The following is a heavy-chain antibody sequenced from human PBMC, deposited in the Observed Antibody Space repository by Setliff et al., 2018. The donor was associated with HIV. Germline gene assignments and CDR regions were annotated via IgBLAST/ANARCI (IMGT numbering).Heavy chain of an antibody. D-gene: IGHD2-2*01. V-gene: IGHV3-23*01. CDR3: AKSGYCGSATCRYFYYYMDV. J-gene: IGHJ6*03. CDR2: VSGGGTAT. Sequence: GGSLRLSCGASGFTFSGFAMNWVRHAPGKGLEWVSAVSGGGTATEYAGSVQGRFTISRDNSKNALYLEMNNLRAEDTAIYYCAKSGYCGSATCRYFYYYMDVWGKGTTVTSP. CDR1: GFTFSGFA.